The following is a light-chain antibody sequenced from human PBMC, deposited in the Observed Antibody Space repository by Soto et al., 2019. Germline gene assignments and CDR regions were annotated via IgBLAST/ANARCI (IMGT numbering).Light chain of an antibody. CDR3: QQYFDNSIT. CDR1: ESVLYRSTNKTY. V-gene: IGKV4-1*01. J-gene: IGKJ5*01. CDR2: RAS. Sequence: DIVMTQSPDSLAVSLGEMATINCKSSESVLYRSTNKTYLAWYQQKRGQPPKXLIYRASVRDSGVPERFSGSGSETDFTLTISNLQAEDVEVYYCQQYFDNSITFGQGTRLEIK.